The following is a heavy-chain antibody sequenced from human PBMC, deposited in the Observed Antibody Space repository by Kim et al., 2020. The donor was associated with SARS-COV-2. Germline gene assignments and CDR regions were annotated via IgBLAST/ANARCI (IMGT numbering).Heavy chain of an antibody. D-gene: IGHD6-13*01. V-gene: IGHV3-30*18. Sequence: GGSLRLSCAASGFTVSSYAMHWVRQAPGKGLEWVAIISYDEKTKYYVDSVKGRFAISRDNSKNTMYLQMDSLRVEDTAVYYCAKDQNQHLLNYFDYWGQGSLVTAS. CDR2: ISYDEKTK. CDR1: GFTVSSYA. J-gene: IGHJ4*02. CDR3: AKDQNQHLLNYFDY.